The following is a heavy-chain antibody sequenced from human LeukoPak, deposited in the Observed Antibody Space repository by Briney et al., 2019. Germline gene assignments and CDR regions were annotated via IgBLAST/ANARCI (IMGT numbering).Heavy chain of an antibody. Sequence: ASVKASCKASGYTFTSYYMHWVRQAPGQGLEWMGIINPSGGSTSYAQKFQGRVTMTRDMSTSTVYMELSSLRSEDTAVYYCARGKDYYDSSGYYFLVYWGQGTLVTVSS. J-gene: IGHJ4*02. CDR2: INPSGGST. CDR1: GYTFTSYY. D-gene: IGHD3-22*01. CDR3: ARGKDYYDSSGYYFLVY. V-gene: IGHV1-46*01.